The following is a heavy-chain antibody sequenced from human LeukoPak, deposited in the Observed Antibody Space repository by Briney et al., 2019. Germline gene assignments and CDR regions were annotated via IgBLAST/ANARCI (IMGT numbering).Heavy chain of an antibody. CDR3: ARDRGCSGGSCYSNYYYYGMDV. CDR2: ISSSGSTI. J-gene: IGHJ6*02. D-gene: IGHD2-15*01. Sequence: PGGSLRLSCAASGFTFSDYYMSWIRQAPGKGLEWVSYISSSGSTIYYADSVKGRFTISRDNSKNTLYLQMNSLRAEDTAVYYCARDRGCSGGSCYSNYYYYGMDVWGQGTTVTVSS. CDR1: GFTFSDYY. V-gene: IGHV3-11*04.